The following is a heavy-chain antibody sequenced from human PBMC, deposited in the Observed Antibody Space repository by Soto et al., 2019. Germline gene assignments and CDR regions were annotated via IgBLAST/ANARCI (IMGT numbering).Heavy chain of an antibody. Sequence: QPGGSLRLSCAASGFTVSSNYMSWVRQAPGKGLEWVSVIYGGGTTYYADSVKGRITISRDNSKNTLYLQMTSLRAEDTAIYYCARYTHYYFDSWGQGTLVTVSS. V-gene: IGHV3-53*01. J-gene: IGHJ4*02. CDR1: GFTVSSNY. CDR2: IYGGGTT. CDR3: ARYTHYYFDS.